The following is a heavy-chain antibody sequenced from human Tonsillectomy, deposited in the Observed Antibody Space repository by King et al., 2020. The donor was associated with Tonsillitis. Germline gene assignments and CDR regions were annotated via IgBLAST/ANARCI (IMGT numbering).Heavy chain of an antibody. CDR1: GDSLTSGGYF. D-gene: IGHD4-17*01. Sequence: QLQESGPGLVRPSQTLSLICSVSGDSLTSGGYFWSWIRQHPDKGLEWIGSIYRSGPTYHTPSLRSRLFMSVDTSKNQFSLRLTSVTAADTAVYYCARNRDYGDYVDFWGQGTLVAVSS. V-gene: IGHV4-31*03. CDR3: ARNRDYGDYVDF. J-gene: IGHJ4*02. CDR2: IYRSGPT.